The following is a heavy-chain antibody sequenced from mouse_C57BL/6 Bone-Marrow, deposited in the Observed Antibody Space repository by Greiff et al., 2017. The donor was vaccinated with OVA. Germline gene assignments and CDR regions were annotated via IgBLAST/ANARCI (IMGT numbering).Heavy chain of an antibody. CDR1: GYTFTSYW. D-gene: IGHD1-1*01. V-gene: IGHV1-59*01. CDR2: IDPSDSYT. J-gene: IGHJ2*01. Sequence: QVQLQQPGAELVRPGTSVKLSCKASGYTFTSYWMHWVKQRPGQGLEWIGVIDPSDSYTNYNQKFKGKATLTVDTSSSTAYMQLSSLTSEDSAVYYCARSYYSYLYWGQGTTLTVSS. CDR3: ARSYYSYLY.